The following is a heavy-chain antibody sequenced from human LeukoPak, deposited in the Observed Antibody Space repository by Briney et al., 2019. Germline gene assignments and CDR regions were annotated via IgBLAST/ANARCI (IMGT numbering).Heavy chain of an antibody. V-gene: IGHV3-15*01. Sequence: GGSLRLACAASGFTFSNAWMSWVRQAPGKGLEWVGRIKSKADGETIDYAAPVKGRFTFSRDDSKNMLYLQMNSLKSEDTAVYYCSTLTSRGLSDFWGQGTLVTVSS. CDR3: STLTSRGLSDF. D-gene: IGHD1-20*01. CDR1: GFTFSNAW. CDR2: IKSKADGETI. J-gene: IGHJ4*02.